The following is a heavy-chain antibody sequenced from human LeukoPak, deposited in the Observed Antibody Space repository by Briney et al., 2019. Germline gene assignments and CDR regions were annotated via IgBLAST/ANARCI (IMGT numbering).Heavy chain of an antibody. CDR2: ISAYNGNT. D-gene: IGHD3-3*01. V-gene: IGHV1-18*01. Sequence: ASVKVSCKASGYTFTSYGISWVRQAPGQGLEWMGWISAYNGNTNYAQKLQGRVTMTTDTSTSTAYMELRSLRSDDTAVYYCARDHRGDFGVVEGYWGQGTLVTVSS. CDR1: GYTFTSYG. J-gene: IGHJ4*02. CDR3: ARDHRGDFGVVEGY.